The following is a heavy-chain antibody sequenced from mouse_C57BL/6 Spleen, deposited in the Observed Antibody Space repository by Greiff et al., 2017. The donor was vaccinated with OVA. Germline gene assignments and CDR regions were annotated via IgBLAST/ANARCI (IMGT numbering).Heavy chain of an antibody. CDR3: TRGATDY. D-gene: IGHD3-1*01. V-gene: IGHV6-3*01. J-gene: IGHJ2*01. CDR1: GFTFSNYW. Sequence: EVKVEESGGGLVQPGGSMKLSCVASGFTFSNYWMNWVRQSPEKGLEWVAQIRLKSDNYATHYAESVKGRFTISRDDSKSSVYLQMNNLRAEDTGIYYCTRGATDYWGQGTTLTVSS. CDR2: IRLKSDNYAT.